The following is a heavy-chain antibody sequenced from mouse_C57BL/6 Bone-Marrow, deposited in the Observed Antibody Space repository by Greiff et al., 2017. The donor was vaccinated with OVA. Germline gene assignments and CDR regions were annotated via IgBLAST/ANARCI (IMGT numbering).Heavy chain of an antibody. CDR1: GYTFTSYG. D-gene: IGHD1-1*01. CDR2: IYPRSGNT. V-gene: IGHV1-81*01. J-gene: IGHJ2*01. Sequence: VQLQQSGAELARPGASVKLSCKASGYTFTSYGISWVKQRTGQGLEWIGEIYPRSGNTYYNEKFKGKATLTADKSSSTAYMELRSLTSEDSAVYFCAKSPSFITTVVARDYWGQGTTLTVSS. CDR3: AKSPSFITTVVARDY.